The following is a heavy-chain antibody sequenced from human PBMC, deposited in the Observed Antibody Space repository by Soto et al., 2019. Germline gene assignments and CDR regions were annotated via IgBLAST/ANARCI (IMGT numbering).Heavy chain of an antibody. CDR2: IIPIFGTA. J-gene: IGHJ6*02. CDR1: GGTFSSYS. CDR3: ATATKTRDYYYYGMDV. V-gene: IGHV1-69*06. D-gene: IGHD1-26*01. Sequence: SVNVSCKFSGGTFSSYSISWVRQAPGQGLECMGRIIPIFGTANYAQKFHGRVTITADKSTSKTYMELSSLRSEDTGVYYCATATKTRDYYYYGMDVWGQGATVTVSS.